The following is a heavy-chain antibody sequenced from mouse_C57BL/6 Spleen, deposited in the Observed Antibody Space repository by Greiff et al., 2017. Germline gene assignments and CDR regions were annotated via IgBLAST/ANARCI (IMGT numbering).Heavy chain of an antibody. D-gene: IGHD1-1*01. V-gene: IGHV7-3*01. CDR1: GFTFTDYY. CDR3: ARYLYYYGSSYGYFDV. Sequence: DVHLVESGGGLVQPGGSLSLSCAASGFTFTDYYMSWVRQPPGKALEWLGFIRNKANGYTTEYSASVKGRFTISRDNSQSILYLQMNALRAEDSATYYCARYLYYYGSSYGYFDVWGTGTTVTVSS. CDR2: IRNKANGYTT. J-gene: IGHJ1*03.